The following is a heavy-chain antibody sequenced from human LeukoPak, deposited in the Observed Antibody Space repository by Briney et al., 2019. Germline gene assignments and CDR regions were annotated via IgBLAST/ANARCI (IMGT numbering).Heavy chain of an antibody. CDR2: ISYDGSNK. D-gene: IGHD3-22*01. Sequence: GGSLRLSCAASGFTFSSYAMHWVRQAPGKGLEWVAVISYDGSNKYYADSVKGRFTISRDNSKNTLYLQMNSLRAEDTAVYYCASQTYYYDSGGDNWGQGTLVTVSS. V-gene: IGHV3-30*04. J-gene: IGHJ4*02. CDR1: GFTFSSYA. CDR3: ASQTYYYDSGGDN.